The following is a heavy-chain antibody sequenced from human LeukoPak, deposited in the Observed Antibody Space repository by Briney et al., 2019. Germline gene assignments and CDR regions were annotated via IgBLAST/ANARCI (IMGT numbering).Heavy chain of an antibody. CDR1: GFTFSSYS. V-gene: IGHV3-21*01. J-gene: IGHJ4*02. CDR2: ISSSSSYI. CDR3: ARTISGSYFFDY. D-gene: IGHD1-26*01. Sequence: GGSLRLSCAASGFTFSSYSMNWVRQAPGKGLEWVSSISSSSSYIYYADSVKGRFTVSRDNAKNSLYLQMNSLRAEDTAVYYCARTISGSYFFDYWGQGTLVTVSS.